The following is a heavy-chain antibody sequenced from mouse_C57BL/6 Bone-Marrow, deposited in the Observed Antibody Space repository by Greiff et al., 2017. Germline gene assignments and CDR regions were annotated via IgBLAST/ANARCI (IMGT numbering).Heavy chain of an antibody. D-gene: IGHD2-4*01. J-gene: IGHJ1*03. CDR3: ARDRNYDYQLPHWYFDV. V-gene: IGHV5-16*01. CDR1: GFTFSDYY. Sequence: EVQVVESEGGLVQPGSSMKLSCTASGFTFSDYYMAWVRQVPEKGLEWVANINYDGSSTYYLDSLKSRFIISRDNAKNILYLQMSSLKSEDTATYYCARDRNYDYQLPHWYFDVWGTGTTVTVSS. CDR2: INYDGSST.